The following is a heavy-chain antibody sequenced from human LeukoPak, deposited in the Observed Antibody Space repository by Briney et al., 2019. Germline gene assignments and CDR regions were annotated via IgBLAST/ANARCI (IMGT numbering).Heavy chain of an antibody. CDR2: ISYDGSNK. V-gene: IGHV3-30*04. D-gene: IGHD1-26*01. CDR3: ARDPKPYTGSAEYFRH. J-gene: IGHJ1*01. Sequence: GGSLRLSCAASGFTFSSYAMHWVRQAPGKGLEWVAVISYDGSNKYSTDSVKGRFTISRDNSKNTLFLQMNSLQTEDTAVYYCARDPKPYTGSAEYFRHWGQGTLVTASS. CDR1: GFTFSSYA.